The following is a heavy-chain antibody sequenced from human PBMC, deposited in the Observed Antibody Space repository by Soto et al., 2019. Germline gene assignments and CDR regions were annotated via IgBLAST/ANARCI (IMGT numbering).Heavy chain of an antibody. J-gene: IGHJ5*02. D-gene: IGHD6-13*01. CDR3: ARDHRIAAAGTIWFDP. CDR1: GFTFSSYS. Sequence: GGSLRLSCAASGFTFSSYSMNWVRQAPGKGLEWVSSIGSSSSYIYYADSVKGRFTISRDNAKNSLYLQMNSLRAEDTAVYYCARDHRIAAAGTIWFDPWGQGTLVTVSS. V-gene: IGHV3-21*01. CDR2: IGSSSSYI.